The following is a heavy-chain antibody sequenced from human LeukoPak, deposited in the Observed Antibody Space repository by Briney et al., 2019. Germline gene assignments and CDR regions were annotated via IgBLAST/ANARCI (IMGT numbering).Heavy chain of an antibody. V-gene: IGHV4-31*03. CDR1: GGSISSGGYY. CDR2: IYYSGST. D-gene: IGHD3-10*01. J-gene: IGHJ5*02. Sequence: SETLSLTCTVSGGSISSGGYYWSWIRQHPGKGLEWIGYIYYSGSTYYNPSLKSRVTISVATSKNQFSLKLRSVTAADTAVYYCAREQRYYYGSGSPLGPWGQGTLVTVSS. CDR3: AREQRYYYGSGSPLGP.